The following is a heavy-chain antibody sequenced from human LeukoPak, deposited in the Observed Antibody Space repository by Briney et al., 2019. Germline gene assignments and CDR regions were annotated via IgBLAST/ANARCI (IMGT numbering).Heavy chain of an antibody. Sequence: SETLSLTCAVYGGSFSGYYWSWIRQPPGKGLELIGEINHSGSTNYNPSLKSRVTISVDTSKSQFSLKLSSVTAADTAVYYCARGHGYSSGWYIYWGQGTLVTVSS. V-gene: IGHV4-34*01. CDR2: INHSGST. J-gene: IGHJ4*02. CDR1: GGSFSGYY. D-gene: IGHD6-19*01. CDR3: ARGHGYSSGWYIY.